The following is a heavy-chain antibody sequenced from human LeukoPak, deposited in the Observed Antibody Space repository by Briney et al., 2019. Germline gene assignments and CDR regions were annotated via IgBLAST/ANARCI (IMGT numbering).Heavy chain of an antibody. V-gene: IGHV4-59*01. CDR2: IYYSGST. Sequence: HPSETLSLTCTVSGGSISSYYWSWVRQPPGKGMEWVGYIYYSGSTNYNPSLKSRVTISVDTSKNQFSLKLSSVTAADTAVYYCARLLTGYLGAIDYWGQGTLVTVSS. CDR1: GGSISSYY. D-gene: IGHD3-9*01. J-gene: IGHJ4*02. CDR3: ARLLTGYLGAIDY.